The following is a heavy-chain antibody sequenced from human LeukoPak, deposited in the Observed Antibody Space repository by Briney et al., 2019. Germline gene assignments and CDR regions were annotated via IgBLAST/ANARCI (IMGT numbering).Heavy chain of an antibody. J-gene: IGHJ4*02. V-gene: IGHV4-39*01. CDR3: ARMHSGYYVFDC. CDR1: GGSFSAYY. CDR2: IYYSGST. D-gene: IGHD5-12*01. Sequence: SETLSLTCAVYGGSFSAYYWGWIRQPPGKGLEWIGSIYYSGSTYYNPSLKSRVTISVDTSKNQFSLKLSSVTAADTAVYYCARMHSGYYVFDCWGQGTLVTVSS.